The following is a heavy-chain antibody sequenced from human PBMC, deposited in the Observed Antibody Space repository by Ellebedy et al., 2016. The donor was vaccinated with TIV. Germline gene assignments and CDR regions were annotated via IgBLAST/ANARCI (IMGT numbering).Heavy chain of an antibody. J-gene: IGHJ6*02. Sequence: GESLKISXAASGFTFSSYAMSWVRQAPGKGLEWVSAISGSGGSTYYADSVKGRFTISRDNSKNTLYLQMNSLRAEDTAVYYCAKEIWGSGSCLFLFYYGMDVWGQGTTVTVSS. CDR2: ISGSGGST. V-gene: IGHV3-23*01. CDR1: GFTFSSYA. D-gene: IGHD1-26*01. CDR3: AKEIWGSGSCLFLFYYGMDV.